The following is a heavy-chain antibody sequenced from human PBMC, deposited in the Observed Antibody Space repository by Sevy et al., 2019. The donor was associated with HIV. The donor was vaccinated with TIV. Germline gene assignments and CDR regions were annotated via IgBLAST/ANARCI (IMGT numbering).Heavy chain of an antibody. Sequence: GGSLRLSFTASGFPFSSYEMNWVRQAPGKGLEWVSYITNSGTTKYYSDSVKGGFTISRDNARNSLYLQMNSLRAEDTAVYYCARDLPPSATTVAHFDCWGQGTLVTVSS. CDR2: ITNSGTTK. D-gene: IGHD4-17*01. J-gene: IGHJ4*02. CDR1: GFPFSSYE. V-gene: IGHV3-48*03. CDR3: ARDLPPSATTVAHFDC.